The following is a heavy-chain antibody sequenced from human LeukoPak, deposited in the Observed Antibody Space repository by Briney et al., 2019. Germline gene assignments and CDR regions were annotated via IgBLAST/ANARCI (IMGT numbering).Heavy chain of an antibody. CDR3: ARGVAGTVGP. V-gene: IGHV4-34*01. Sequence: PSETLSLTCAVYGGSFSGYYWGWIRQPPGKGLEWIGEINHSGSTNYNPSLKSRVTISVDTSKNQFSLKLSSVTAADTAVYYCARGVAGTVGPWGQGTLVTVSS. J-gene: IGHJ5*02. D-gene: IGHD6-19*01. CDR2: INHSGST. CDR1: GGSFSGYY.